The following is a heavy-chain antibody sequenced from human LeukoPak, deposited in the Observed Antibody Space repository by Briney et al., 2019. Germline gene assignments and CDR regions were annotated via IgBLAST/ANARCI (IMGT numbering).Heavy chain of an antibody. CDR1: GFTFSSYS. V-gene: IGHV3-48*01. D-gene: IGHD3-10*01. Sequence: GGSLRLSCAASGFTFSSYSMNWVRQAPGKGLEWVSYISSSSSTIYYADSAKGRFTISRDNAKNSLYLQMNSLRAEDTAVYYCARSDGVKPDYWGQGTLVTVSS. J-gene: IGHJ4*02. CDR3: ARSDGVKPDY. CDR2: ISSSSSTI.